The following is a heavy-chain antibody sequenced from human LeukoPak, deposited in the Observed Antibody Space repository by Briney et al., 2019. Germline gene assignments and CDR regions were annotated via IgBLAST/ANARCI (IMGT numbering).Heavy chain of an antibody. V-gene: IGHV3-11*04. D-gene: IGHD3-22*01. CDR1: GIPFSDFH. CDR3: ASGRRGCSVSYYRPS. Sequence: KPGGTLTLTCVGDGIPFSDFHMSWIRQARGKGLEWVSYITSGGGFKYYADSVKGRFSISRDDSKNSVFLQMNSLRVEDTAVYCCASGRRGCSVSYYRPSWGQGTLVTVFS. J-gene: IGHJ4*02. CDR2: ITSGGGFK.